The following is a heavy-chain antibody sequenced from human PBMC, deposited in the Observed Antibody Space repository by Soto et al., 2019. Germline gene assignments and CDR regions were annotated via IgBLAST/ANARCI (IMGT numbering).Heavy chain of an antibody. CDR1: GFTFGSYL. V-gene: IGHV3-7*03. CDR3: ARVAYCGGDCYSAPFDD. J-gene: IGHJ4*02. CDR2: IKQDGSEK. Sequence: PXESLRLSCAASGFTFGSYLLIWVRQAPGKGLEWVANIKQDGSEKYYVDSVKGRFTISRDNAKNSLYLQMNSLRAEDTAVYYCARVAYCGGDCYSAPFDDWGQGTLVTVSS. D-gene: IGHD2-21*02.